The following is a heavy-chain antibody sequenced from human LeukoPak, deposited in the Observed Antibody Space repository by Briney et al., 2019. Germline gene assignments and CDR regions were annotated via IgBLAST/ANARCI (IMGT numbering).Heavy chain of an antibody. J-gene: IGHJ6*02. CDR3: TRDLMDYDVSTGLHHYYMDV. Sequence: PGGSLRLSCAPSGFTFSSYWMHWVRQAPGKGLVWVSSISSSSSYIYYADSVKGRFTISRDNAKNSLYLQMNSLRAEDTAVYYCTRDLMDYDVSTGLHHYYMDVWGQGTTVTVSS. CDR1: GFTFSSYW. V-gene: IGHV3-21*01. D-gene: IGHD3-9*01. CDR2: ISSSSSYI.